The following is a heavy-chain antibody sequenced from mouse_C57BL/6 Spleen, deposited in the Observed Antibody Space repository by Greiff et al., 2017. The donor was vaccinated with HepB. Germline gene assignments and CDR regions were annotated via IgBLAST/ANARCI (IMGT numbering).Heavy chain of an antibody. CDR1: GYSFTGYY. D-gene: IGHD3-2*02. CDR2: INPSTGGT. J-gene: IGHJ3*01. CDR3: ARGQAIPWFAY. V-gene: IGHV1-42*01. Sequence: EVKLQESGPELVKPGASVKISCKASGYSFTGYYMNWVKQSPEKSLEWIGEINPSTGGTTYNQKFKAKATLTVDKSSSTAYMQLKSLTSEDSAVYYCARGQAIPWFAYWGQGTLVTVSA.